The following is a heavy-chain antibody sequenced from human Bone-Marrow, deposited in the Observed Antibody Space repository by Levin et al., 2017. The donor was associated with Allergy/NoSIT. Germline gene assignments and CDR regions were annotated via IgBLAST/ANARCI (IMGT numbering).Heavy chain of an antibody. J-gene: IGHJ3*01. CDR1: GDSMNSFY. D-gene: IGHD3/OR15-3a*01. Sequence: SETLSLTCTVSGDSMNSFYWSWIRQPPGKGLEWIGYMYYSGTTYYNPSLKSRVIISVDTAKNRISLRLTSVTAADTAVYYCARGLARDSGLGDAFDVWGRGTMVAVS. V-gene: IGHV4-59*01. CDR2: MYYSGTT. CDR3: ARGLARDSGLGDAFDV.